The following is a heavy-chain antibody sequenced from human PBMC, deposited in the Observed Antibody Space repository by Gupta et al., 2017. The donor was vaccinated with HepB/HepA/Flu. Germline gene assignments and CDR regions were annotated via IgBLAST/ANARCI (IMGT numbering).Heavy chain of an antibody. Sequence: QISLKESGPPLAKPTQTLTLTCTFSRFSLSTYGVGVAWIRQPPGKALEWLTLIYWDDDKCYSPSLKTRLTITKDTSKNQVVLTMTNMDPVDTATYFCAHLNYFGPGAYYRYFDHWGQGTLVTVSS. J-gene: IGHJ4*02. CDR2: IYWDDDK. CDR1: RFSLSTYGVG. V-gene: IGHV2-5*02. CDR3: AHLNYFGPGAYYRYFDH. D-gene: IGHD3-10*01.